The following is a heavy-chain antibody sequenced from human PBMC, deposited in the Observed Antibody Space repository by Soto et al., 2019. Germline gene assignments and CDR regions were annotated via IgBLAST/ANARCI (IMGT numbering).Heavy chain of an antibody. CDR3: ARTAPQPPPTGYSSGWLTDPY. Sequence: QVQLVQSGAEVKKPGASVKVSCKASGYTFTSYGISWVRQAPGQGLEWMGWISAYNGNTNYAQKLQGRVTMTTDTSTSTAYMELRSLRSDDTPVYYCARTAPQPPPTGYSSGWLTDPYWGQGTLVTVSS. D-gene: IGHD6-19*01. CDR1: GYTFTSYG. J-gene: IGHJ4*02. V-gene: IGHV1-18*01. CDR2: ISAYNGNT.